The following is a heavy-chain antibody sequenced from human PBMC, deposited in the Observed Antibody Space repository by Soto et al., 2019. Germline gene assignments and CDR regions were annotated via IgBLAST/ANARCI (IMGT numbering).Heavy chain of an antibody. V-gene: IGHV3-74*01. D-gene: IGHD3-3*01. Sequence: GGSLRLSCAASGFTFSSYWMHWVRQAPGKGLVWVSRINSDGSSTSYADSVKGRFTISRDNAKNTLYLQMNSLRAEDTAVYYCARNNIYDFGGMDVWGQGTTVTVSS. J-gene: IGHJ6*02. CDR3: ARNNIYDFGGMDV. CDR2: INSDGSST. CDR1: GFTFSSYW.